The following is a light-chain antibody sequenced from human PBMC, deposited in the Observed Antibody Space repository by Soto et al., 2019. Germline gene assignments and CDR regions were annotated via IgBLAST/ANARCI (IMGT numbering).Light chain of an antibody. Sequence: QSALTQPASVSGSPGQSITISCTGTSSDVGGYNYVSWYQQHPGKAPKLMIYDVSNRPSGVSNRFSGSKSGNTASLTISGLQAEDEADYYCSSYTSSSTRPAVVFGGGTKLTVL. J-gene: IGLJ2*01. CDR2: DVS. V-gene: IGLV2-14*01. CDR3: SSYTSSSTRPAVV. CDR1: SSDVGGYNY.